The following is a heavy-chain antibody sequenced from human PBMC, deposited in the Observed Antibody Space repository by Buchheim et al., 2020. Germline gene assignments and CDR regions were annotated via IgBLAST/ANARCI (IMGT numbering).Heavy chain of an antibody. J-gene: IGHJ4*02. CDR1: GFIFSDYD. CDR3: ARDHWGSYLN. D-gene: IGHD3-16*02. CDR2: SSSSTA. Sequence: EVQLVESGGGLVQPGGSLRLSCAASGFIFSDYDMDWVRQAPGKGLEWVGRSSSSTAEYAASVKGRFTISRDDSRNSLYLDMNSLITEDTAVYYCARDHWGSYLNWGRGSL. V-gene: IGHV3-72*01.